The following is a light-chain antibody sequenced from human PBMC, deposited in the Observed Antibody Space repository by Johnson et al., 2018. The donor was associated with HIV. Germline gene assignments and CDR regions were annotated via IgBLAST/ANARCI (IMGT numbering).Light chain of an antibody. CDR3: GTWDSSLSAGYV. CDR1: SSNIGNNY. J-gene: IGLJ1*01. Sequence: QSVLTQPPSVSAAPGQKVTISCSGSSSNIGNNYVSWYQQLPGTAPKLLIYENNKRPSGIPDRFSGSKSGTSATLGITGLQTGDEADYYCGTWDSSLSAGYVFVTASKVTV. V-gene: IGLV1-51*02. CDR2: ENN.